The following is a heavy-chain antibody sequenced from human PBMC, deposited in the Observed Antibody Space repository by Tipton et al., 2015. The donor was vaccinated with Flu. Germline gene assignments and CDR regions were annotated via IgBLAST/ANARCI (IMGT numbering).Heavy chain of an antibody. J-gene: IGHJ4*02. CDR1: GGSISSYY. D-gene: IGHD6-13*01. CDR2: IYYSGST. Sequence: LRLSCTVSGGSISSYYWSWIRQPPGKGLEWIGYIYYSGSTNYNPSFKSRVTISVDTSKNQFSLKLSSVTAADTAVYYCARGRGIAAAGPCDYWGQGTLVTVSS. V-gene: IGHV4-59*01. CDR3: ARGRGIAAAGPCDY.